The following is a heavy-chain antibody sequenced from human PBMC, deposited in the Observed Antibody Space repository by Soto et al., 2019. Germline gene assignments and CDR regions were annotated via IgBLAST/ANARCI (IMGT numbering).Heavy chain of an antibody. CDR3: ARRYCTNGVCYGYFDY. CDR2: IYPGDSDT. V-gene: IGHV5-51*01. J-gene: IGHJ4*02. D-gene: IGHD2-8*01. CDR1: GYSFTSYW. Sequence: GESLKISCKGSGYSFTSYWIGWVRQMPGKGLEWMGIIYPGDSDTRYSPSFQGQVTISADKSISTAYLQWSSLKASDTAMYYCARRYCTNGVCYGYFDYWGQGTLVTVSS.